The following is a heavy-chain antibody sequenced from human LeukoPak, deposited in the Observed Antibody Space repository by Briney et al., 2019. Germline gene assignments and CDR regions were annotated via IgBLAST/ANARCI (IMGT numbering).Heavy chain of an antibody. CDR2: IYSGGST. CDR3: AKDSRRQWELRPFYFDY. D-gene: IGHD1-26*01. V-gene: IGHV3-23*03. Sequence: GSLRLSCAASGFTLSSYAMSWVRQAPGKGLGWVSVIYSGGSTYYADSVKGRFTIPRDNSKNTLYLQMNSLRAEDTAVYYCAKDSRRQWELRPFYFDYWGQGTLVTVSS. CDR1: GFTLSSYA. J-gene: IGHJ4*02.